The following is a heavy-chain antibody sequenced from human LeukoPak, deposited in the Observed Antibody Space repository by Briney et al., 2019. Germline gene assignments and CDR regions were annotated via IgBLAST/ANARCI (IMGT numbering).Heavy chain of an antibody. CDR2: LFYSGYT. J-gene: IGHJ4*02. CDR1: GGSISSTPYY. Sequence: SETLSLTCTVSGGSISSTPYYWGWIRQPPGKGLEWIGSLFYSGYTYYNPSLKSRVTISVDTSNNQVSLILRSVTAADTAVYFCAKEQTGAKTFDSWGQGTLVTVSS. V-gene: IGHV4-39*07. CDR3: AKEQTGAKTFDS. D-gene: IGHD7-27*01.